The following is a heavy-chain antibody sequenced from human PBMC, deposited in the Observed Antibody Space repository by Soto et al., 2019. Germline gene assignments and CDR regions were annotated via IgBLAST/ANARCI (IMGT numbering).Heavy chain of an antibody. CDR2: IWYDGSNK. V-gene: IGHV3-33*01. CDR1: GFTFSSYG. J-gene: IGHJ4*02. D-gene: IGHD3-9*01. Sequence: QVQLVESGGGVVQPGRSLRLSCAASGFTFSSYGMHWVRQAPGKGLEGVAVIWYDGSNKYYADSVKGRFTISRDNSKNALYLQMNSLRAENTAVYYCARDKFAGLVIMYALDYWGQGTLVTVSS. CDR3: ARDKFAGLVIMYALDY.